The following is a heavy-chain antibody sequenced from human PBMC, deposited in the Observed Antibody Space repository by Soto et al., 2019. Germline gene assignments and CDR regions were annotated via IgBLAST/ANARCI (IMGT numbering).Heavy chain of an antibody. CDR1: GFTFSSYA. D-gene: IGHD1-26*01. CDR2: ISGSGGST. V-gene: IGHV3-23*01. Sequence: QTGGSLGLSCAASGFTFSSYAMSWVRQAPGKGLEWVSAISGSGGSTYYADSVKGRFTISRDNSKNTLYLQMNSLRAEDTAVYYCAKDLWYSGSYRRIYWGQATLVTVSA. CDR3: AKDLWYSGSYRRIY. J-gene: IGHJ4*02.